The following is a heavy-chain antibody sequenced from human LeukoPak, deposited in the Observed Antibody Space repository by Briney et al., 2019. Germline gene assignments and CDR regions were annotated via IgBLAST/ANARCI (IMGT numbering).Heavy chain of an antibody. V-gene: IGHV3-23*01. Sequence: PAGSLRLSCAASGFSFSAYAMSWVRQPPGEGLECVSAISSSGDSTYFADSVRGRFTISRDNSNKNTLYLQMNSLRAEDTAVYYCAKAGSGWSYDYWGQGTLVTVSS. D-gene: IGHD6-19*01. J-gene: IGHJ4*02. CDR1: GFSFSAYA. CDR3: AKAGSGWSYDY. CDR2: ISSSGDST.